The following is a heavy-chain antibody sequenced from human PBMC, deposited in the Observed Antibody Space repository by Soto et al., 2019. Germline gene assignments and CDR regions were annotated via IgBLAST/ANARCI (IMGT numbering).Heavy chain of an antibody. CDR1: GFTFSSHA. CDR2: ISGSGGST. D-gene: IGHD2-2*01. V-gene: IGHV3-23*01. Sequence: EVQLLESGGGLVQPGGSLRLSCAASGFTFSSHAMSWVRQPPRKGLEWVSAISGSGGSTYYADSVKGRFTISRDNSKNTLYLQMNSLRAEDTAVYYCAKYMCSSTSCYGDYWGQGTLVTVSS. CDR3: AKYMCSSTSCYGDY. J-gene: IGHJ4*02.